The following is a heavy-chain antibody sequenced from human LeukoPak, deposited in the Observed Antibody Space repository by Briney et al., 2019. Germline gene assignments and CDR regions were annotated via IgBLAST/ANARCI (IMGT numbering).Heavy chain of an antibody. Sequence: AGGSLRLSCAASGFTFSNYAMTWVRQAPGKGLEWVSAISGSDGSTYYSDSVTGRFTISRDNLQNTLYLQMSSLRADDTAVYYCAKGGYDFWSAYQIDLWGQGTLVTVSS. CDR1: GFTFSNYA. V-gene: IGHV3-23*01. CDR2: ISGSDGST. J-gene: IGHJ5*02. CDR3: AKGGYDFWSAYQIDL. D-gene: IGHD3-3*01.